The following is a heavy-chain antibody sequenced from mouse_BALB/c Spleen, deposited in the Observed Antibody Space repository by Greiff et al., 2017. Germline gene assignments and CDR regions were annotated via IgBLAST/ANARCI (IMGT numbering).Heavy chain of an antibody. D-gene: IGHD2-4*01. Sequence: QVQLKQSAAELARPGASVKMSCKASGYTFTSYTMHWVKQRPGQGLEWIGYINPSSGYTEYNQKFKDKTTLTADKSSSTAYMQLSSLTSEDSAVYYCARAGLRLAYWGQGTLVTVSA. V-gene: IGHV1-4*02. CDR1: GYTFTSYT. CDR2: INPSSGYT. J-gene: IGHJ3*01. CDR3: ARAGLRLAY.